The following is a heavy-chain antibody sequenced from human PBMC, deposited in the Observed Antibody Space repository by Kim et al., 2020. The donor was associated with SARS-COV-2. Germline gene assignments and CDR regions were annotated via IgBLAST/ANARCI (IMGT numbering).Heavy chain of an antibody. D-gene: IGHD7-27*01. V-gene: IGHV1-3*01. CDR3: ARANWSGSRPFDY. J-gene: IGHJ4*02. Sequence: YSQKFQGRVTITRDTSASTAYMELSSLRSEDTAVYYCARANWSGSRPFDYWGQGTLVTVSS.